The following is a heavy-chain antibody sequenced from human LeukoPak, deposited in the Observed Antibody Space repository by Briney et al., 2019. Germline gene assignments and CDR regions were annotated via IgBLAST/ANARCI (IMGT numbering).Heavy chain of an antibody. CDR1: GYTFTNYY. D-gene: IGHD3-22*01. CDR2: INPSGGGT. J-gene: IGHJ4*02. V-gene: IGHV1-46*01. CDR3: ARDGRRDTMIVVVPSLDY. Sequence: ASVKVSCKASGYTFTNYYIHWVRQAPGQGLEWMGIINPSGGGTRYAQKFQGRVTMTRDTSTSTAYMELRSLRSDDTAVYYCARDGRRDTMIVVVPSLDYWGQGTLVTVSS.